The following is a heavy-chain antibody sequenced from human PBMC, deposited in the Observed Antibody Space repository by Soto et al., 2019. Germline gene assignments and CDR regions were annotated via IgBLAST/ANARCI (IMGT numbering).Heavy chain of an antibody. CDR3: TTLGSSGGSCYSRAGALDI. Sequence: GGSLRLSCAASGFTFSGSAMHWVRQASGKGLEWVGRIRSKANSYATAYAASVKGRFTISRDDSKNTAYLQMNSLKTEDTAVYYCTTLGSSGGSCYSRAGALDIWGQGTMVNVSS. J-gene: IGHJ3*02. V-gene: IGHV3-73*01. CDR2: IRSKANSYAT. D-gene: IGHD2-15*01. CDR1: GFTFSGSA.